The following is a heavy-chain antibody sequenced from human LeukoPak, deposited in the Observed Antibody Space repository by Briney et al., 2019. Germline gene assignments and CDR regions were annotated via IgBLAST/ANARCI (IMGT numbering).Heavy chain of an antibody. CDR3: AKDPPFYGDYDYFDY. CDR1: GFTFSIYA. Sequence: AGGSLRLSCAASGFTFSIYAMSWVRQAPGKGLEWVSAISGSGGSTYYADSVKGRFTISRDNSKNTLYLQMNSLRAEDTAVYYCAKDPPFYGDYDYFDYWGQGTLVTVSS. CDR2: ISGSGGST. D-gene: IGHD4-17*01. J-gene: IGHJ4*02. V-gene: IGHV3-23*01.